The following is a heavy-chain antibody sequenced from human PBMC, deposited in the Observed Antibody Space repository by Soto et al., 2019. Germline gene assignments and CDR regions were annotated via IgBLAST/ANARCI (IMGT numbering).Heavy chain of an antibody. CDR3: AREQQLVYYYYYYGMDA. V-gene: IGHV6-1*01. D-gene: IGHD6-13*01. CDR2: TYYRSKWYN. Sequence: KQSQTLSLTCAISGDSVSSNSAAWNWIRQSPSRGLEWLGRTYYRSKWYNDYAVSVKSRITINPDTSKNQFSLQLNSVTPEDTAVYYCAREQQLVYYYYYYGMDAWGQGTTVTVSS. J-gene: IGHJ6*02. CDR1: GDSVSSNSAA.